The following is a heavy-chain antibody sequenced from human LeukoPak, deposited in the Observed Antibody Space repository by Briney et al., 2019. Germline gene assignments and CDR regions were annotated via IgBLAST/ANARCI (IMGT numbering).Heavy chain of an antibody. CDR3: AREGVIYDSRGYQTNDAFDI. D-gene: IGHD3-22*01. V-gene: IGHV1-2*04. CDR2: INPNSGGT. J-gene: IGHJ3*02. CDR1: GYTFTGYY. Sequence: ASVKVSCKASGYTFTGYYMHWVRQAPGQGLEWMGWINPNSGGTNYAQKFQGWVTMTRDTSISTAYMELSRLRSDDTAVYYCAREGVIYDSRGYQTNDAFDIWGQGTMVTVSS.